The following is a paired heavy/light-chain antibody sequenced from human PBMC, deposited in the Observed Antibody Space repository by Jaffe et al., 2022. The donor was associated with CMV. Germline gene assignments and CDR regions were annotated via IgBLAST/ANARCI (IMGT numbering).Heavy chain of an antibody. CDR3: AVNYHGSGRYDNVDY. D-gene: IGHD3-10*01. CDR1: GFIFSNYG. V-gene: IGHV3-33*01. Sequence: QVQLVESGGGVVQSGRSLRLSCTASGFIFSNYGMHWVRQAPGKGLEWVGSIWSDGTNKYYADSVEGRFTISRDNSKSTLYLQMNSLTVEDTAVYYCAVNYHGSGRYDNVDYWGQGALVTVSS. CDR2: IWSDGTNK. J-gene: IGHJ4*02.
Light chain of an antibody. CDR2: EDN. V-gene: IGLV1-51*02. CDR3: GTWDTSLSVGV. CDR1: SSNIGNNY. J-gene: IGLJ3*02. Sequence: QSVLTQPPSVSAAPGQKVTISCSGSSSNIGNNYVSWFQQLPGTAPKLLIYEDNKRPSGIPDRFSGSKSGTSATLGITGLQTGDEADYYCGTWDTSLSVGVFGGGTKLTVL.